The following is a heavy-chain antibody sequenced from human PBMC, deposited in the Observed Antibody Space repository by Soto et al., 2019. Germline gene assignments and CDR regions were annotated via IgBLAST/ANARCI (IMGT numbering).Heavy chain of an antibody. CDR1: GYSFTSYW. CDR2: IYPGDSDT. D-gene: IGHD3-3*01. V-gene: IGHV5-51*01. Sequence: GESLKISCKGSGYSFTSYWIGWVRQMPRKGLEWMGIIYPGDSDTRYSPSFQGQVTISADKSISTAYLQWSSLKASDTAMYYCARQAPPIFGVETHNWFDPWGQGPLVTVSS. CDR3: ARQAPPIFGVETHNWFDP. J-gene: IGHJ5*02.